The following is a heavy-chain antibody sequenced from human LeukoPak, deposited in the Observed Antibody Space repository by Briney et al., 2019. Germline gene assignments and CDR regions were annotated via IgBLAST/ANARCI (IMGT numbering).Heavy chain of an antibody. CDR2: ISSSSSYI. V-gene: IGHV3-21*01. J-gene: IGHJ4*02. CDR1: GFTFSSYS. CDR3: ARSWEPPNDY. Sequence: GGSLRLSCAASGFTFSSYSMNWVRQAPGKGLEWVSSISSSSSYIYYADSVKGRFTISRDDAKNSLYLQMNSLRAEDTAVYNCARSWEPPNDYWGQGTLVTVSS. D-gene: IGHD1-26*01.